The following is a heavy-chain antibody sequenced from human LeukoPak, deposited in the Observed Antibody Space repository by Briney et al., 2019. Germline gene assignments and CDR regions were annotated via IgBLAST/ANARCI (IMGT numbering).Heavy chain of an antibody. V-gene: IGHV1-46*01. CDR3: ARRLSSDYADY. J-gene: IGHJ4*02. D-gene: IGHD3-22*01. Sequence: GASVNVSCKASGYTFTSYYIHWVRPAPARGREWMGIINPSGGSTTYSQKFQGRVTMTRDTSTSTVYIDLSSLRSEDTAVYYCARRLSSDYADYWGQGTLVTVSS. CDR2: INPSGGST. CDR1: GYTFTSYY.